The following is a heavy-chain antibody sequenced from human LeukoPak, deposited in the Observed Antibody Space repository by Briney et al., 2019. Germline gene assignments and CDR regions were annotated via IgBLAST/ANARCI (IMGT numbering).Heavy chain of an antibody. CDR1: GGSVSGGSISSYY. Sequence: KPSETLSLTCTVSGGSVSGGSISSYYWSWIRQPPGKGLEWIGFIAYTGSTNYNPSLKSRVTISVDTSKNQFSLRLSSVTAADTAVYYCARGLATVTTMDYWGQGTLVTVSS. D-gene: IGHD4-17*01. CDR2: IAYTGST. CDR3: ARGLATVTTMDY. V-gene: IGHV4-59*08. J-gene: IGHJ4*02.